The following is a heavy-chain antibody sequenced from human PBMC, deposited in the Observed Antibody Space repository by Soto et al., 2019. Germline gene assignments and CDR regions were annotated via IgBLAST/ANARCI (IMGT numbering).Heavy chain of an antibody. CDR3: ITAPLR. J-gene: IGHJ4*02. Sequence: QLVESGGGFVKPGMSLRLTCAASVFTFSNAWVTWVRQAPGKGLERVGLIRSQGDGGTADYAPPVRGRFTISRDDSQSMVFLHMDNLQPEDTAVYYCITAPLRWGRGTLVTVSS. CDR1: VFTFSNAW. V-gene: IGHV3-15*01. CDR2: IRSQGDGGTA.